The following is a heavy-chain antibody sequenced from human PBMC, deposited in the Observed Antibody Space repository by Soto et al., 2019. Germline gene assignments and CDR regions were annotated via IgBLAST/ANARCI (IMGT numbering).Heavy chain of an antibody. V-gene: IGHV1-3*01. CDR2: INAGNGNT. J-gene: IGHJ4*02. D-gene: IGHD2-21*02. CDR3: ARSIVVVTALDY. Sequence: GASVKVSCEASGYTFTSYAMHCVRQAPGQRLEWMGWINAGNGNTKYSQKFQGRVTITRDTSASTAYMELSSLRSEDTAVYHCARSIVVVTALDYWGQGTLVTVSS. CDR1: GYTFTSYA.